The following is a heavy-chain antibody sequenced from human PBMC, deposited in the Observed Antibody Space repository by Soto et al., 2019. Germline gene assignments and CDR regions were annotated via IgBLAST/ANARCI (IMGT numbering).Heavy chain of an antibody. CDR3: ARGSILRPSQLTTWYYGMDV. J-gene: IGHJ6*02. CDR2: FDPEDGET. D-gene: IGHD3-3*01. Sequence: ASVKVSCKVYGYTLTELSMHWVRQAPGKGLEWMGGFDPEDGETIYAQKFQGRVTMTEDTSTDTAYMELSSLRSEETAVYYCARGSILRPSQLTTWYYGMDVWGQGTTVTVSS. CDR1: GYTLTELS. V-gene: IGHV1-24*01.